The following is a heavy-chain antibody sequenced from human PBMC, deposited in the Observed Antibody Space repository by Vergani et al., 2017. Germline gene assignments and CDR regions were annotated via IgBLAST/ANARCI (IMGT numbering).Heavy chain of an antibody. Sequence: EVQLVESGGGLVKPGGSLRLSCAASGFTFSSYSMNWVRQAPGKGLEWASSISSSSSYIYYADSVNGRFTISRDNAKNSLYLQMNSLRAEDTAVYYCARMAWSGYHFDYWGQGTLVTVSS. CDR2: ISSSSSYI. D-gene: IGHD3-3*01. V-gene: IGHV3-21*01. CDR1: GFTFSSYS. CDR3: ARMAWSGYHFDY. J-gene: IGHJ4*02.